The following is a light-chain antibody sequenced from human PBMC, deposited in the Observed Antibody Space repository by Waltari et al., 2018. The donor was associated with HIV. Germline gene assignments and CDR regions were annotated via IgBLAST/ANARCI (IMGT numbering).Light chain of an antibody. CDR1: SSDVGGYNY. CDR3: SSYTSSSTRGV. Sequence: QSALTQPASVSGSPGQSITISCTGTSSDVGGYNYVSWYQLHPGKAPKLMIYDVSKRPSGVSNRFSGSKSGNTASLTISGLQAEDEADYYCSSYTSSSTRGVFGGGTKLTVL. V-gene: IGLV2-14*01. CDR2: DVS. J-gene: IGLJ3*02.